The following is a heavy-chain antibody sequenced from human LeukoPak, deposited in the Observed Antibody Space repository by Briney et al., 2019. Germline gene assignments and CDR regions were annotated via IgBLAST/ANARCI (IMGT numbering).Heavy chain of an antibody. Sequence: SETLSPTCTVSGDSISGGRGAYYWSWIRQHPDKGLEWIGYISFSGSTLYNPSLESRLTISIDTSKNQFSLNLRSVTATDTAVYYCARAPRGYSGYDFSYWFDPWGQGTLVTVSS. CDR1: GDSISGGRGAYY. V-gene: IGHV4-31*03. D-gene: IGHD5-12*01. CDR2: ISFSGST. CDR3: ARAPRGYSGYDFSYWFDP. J-gene: IGHJ5*02.